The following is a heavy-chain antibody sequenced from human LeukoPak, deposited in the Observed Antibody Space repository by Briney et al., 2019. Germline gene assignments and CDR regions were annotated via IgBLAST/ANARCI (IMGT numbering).Heavy chain of an antibody. V-gene: IGHV1-18*01. CDR2: ISAYNGNT. CDR3: ARVGSGWWGGHSEYYFDY. Sequence: ASVTVSCKASGYTFTSYGISWVRQAPGQGLEWMGWISAYNGNTNYAQKLQGRVTMTTDTSTSTAYMELRSLRSDDTAVYYCARVGSGWWGGHSEYYFDYWGQGTLVTVSS. D-gene: IGHD6-19*01. J-gene: IGHJ4*02. CDR1: GYTFTSYG.